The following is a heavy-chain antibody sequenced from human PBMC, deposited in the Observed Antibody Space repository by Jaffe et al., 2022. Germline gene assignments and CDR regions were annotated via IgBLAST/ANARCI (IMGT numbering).Heavy chain of an antibody. CDR2: ISSSSSTI. Sequence: EVQLVESGGGLVQPGGSLRLSCAASGFTFSSYSMNWVRQAPGKGLEWVSYISSSSSTIYYADSVKGRFTISRDNAKNSLYLQMNSLRAEDTAVYYCARDGAGFLEWLLRGLGNFDYWGQGTLVTVSS. V-gene: IGHV3-48*01. CDR1: GFTFSSYS. D-gene: IGHD3-3*01. J-gene: IGHJ4*02. CDR3: ARDGAGFLEWLLRGLGNFDY.